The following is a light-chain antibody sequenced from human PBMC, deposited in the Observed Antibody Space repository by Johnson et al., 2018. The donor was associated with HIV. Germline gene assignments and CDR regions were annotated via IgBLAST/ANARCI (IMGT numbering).Light chain of an antibody. V-gene: IGLV1-51*01. CDR2: DNN. Sequence: QSVLTQPPSVSAAPGQKVTISCSGSSSNIGKNYVSWYQQLPGTAPKLLIYDNNKRPSGIPDRFSGSKSGTSATLGITGLQTGDEADYYCGTWYSSLSAFYVFGTGTKVTVL. CDR1: SSNIGKNY. CDR3: GTWYSSLSAFYV. J-gene: IGLJ1*01.